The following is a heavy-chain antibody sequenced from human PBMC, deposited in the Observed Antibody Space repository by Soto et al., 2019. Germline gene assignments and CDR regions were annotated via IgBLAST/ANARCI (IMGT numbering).Heavy chain of an antibody. CDR3: ARALGIDGRDGYIFLDPPDY. D-gene: IGHD3-3*01. CDR1: GYTFTSYG. CDR2: ISAYNGNT. J-gene: IGHJ4*02. V-gene: IGHV1-18*01. Sequence: QVQLVQSGAEVKKPGASVKVSCEASGYTFTSYGISWVRQAPGQGLEWMGWISAYNGNTNYAQKLQGRVTMTTDTSTSTAYMELRSLRSDDTAVYYCARALGIDGRDGYIFLDPPDYWGQGTLVTVSS.